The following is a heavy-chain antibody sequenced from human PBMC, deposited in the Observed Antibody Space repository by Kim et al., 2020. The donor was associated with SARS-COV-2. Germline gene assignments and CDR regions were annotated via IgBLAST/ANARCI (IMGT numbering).Heavy chain of an antibody. CDR3: AMYYYGSGSPPGYYGMDV. D-gene: IGHD3-10*01. CDR1: GGSISSSNW. CDR2: IYHSGST. V-gene: IGHV4-4*02. J-gene: IGHJ6*02. Sequence: SETLSLTCAVSGGSISSSNWWSWVRQPPGKGLEWIGEIYHSGSTNYNPSLKSRVTISVDKSKNQFSLKLSSVTAADTAVYYCAMYYYGSGSPPGYYGMDVWSQGTTVTVSS.